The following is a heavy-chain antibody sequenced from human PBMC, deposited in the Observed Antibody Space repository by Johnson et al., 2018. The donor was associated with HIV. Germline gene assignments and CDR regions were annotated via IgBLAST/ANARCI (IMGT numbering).Heavy chain of an antibody. CDR1: GFTFSTYG. V-gene: IGHV3-33*06. CDR3: AKDRDYYGSGLI. J-gene: IGHJ3*02. D-gene: IGHD3-10*01. CDR2: MWYDGSNK. Sequence: QVQLVESGGGVVQPGRSLRLSCAASGFTFSTYGMHWVRQAPGKGLEWVAVMWYDGSNKYYADSVKGRFTISRDNSKNTLYLQMNSLRAEDTAVYYCAKDRDYYGSGLIWGQGTMVTVSS.